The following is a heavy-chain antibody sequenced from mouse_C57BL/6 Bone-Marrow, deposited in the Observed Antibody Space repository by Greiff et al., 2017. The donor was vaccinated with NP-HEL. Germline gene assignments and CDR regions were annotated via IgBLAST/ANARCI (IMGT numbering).Heavy chain of an antibody. CDR1: GYTFTGYW. V-gene: IGHV1-9*01. D-gene: IGHD1-1*01. CDR3: ARNYGSSYWYFDV. Sequence: QVQLQQSGAELMKPGASVKLSCKATGYTFTGYWIEWVKQRPGHGLEWIGEILPGSGSTNYNGKFKGKATFTADTSSTTAYMQLSSLTTEDSAIYYCARNYGSSYWYFDVWGTGTTVTVSS. CDR2: ILPGSGST. J-gene: IGHJ1*03.